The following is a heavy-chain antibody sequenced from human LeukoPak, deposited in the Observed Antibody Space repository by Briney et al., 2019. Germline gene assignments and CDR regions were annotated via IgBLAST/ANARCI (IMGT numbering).Heavy chain of an antibody. CDR3: AKAIHYYDSSGLDY. D-gene: IGHD3-22*01. J-gene: IGHJ4*02. Sequence: GGSLRLSCAASGFTFSSYAMSWVRQAPGKGLEWVSAISGSGGSTYYADSVKGRFTISRDNSKNTLYLQMNSLRAEDTAVYYCAKAIHYYDSSGLDYWGQGTLVTVSS. CDR1: GFTFSSYA. V-gene: IGHV3-23*01. CDR2: ISGSGGST.